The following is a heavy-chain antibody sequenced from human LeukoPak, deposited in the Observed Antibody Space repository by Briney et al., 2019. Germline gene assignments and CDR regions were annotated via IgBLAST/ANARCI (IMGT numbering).Heavy chain of an antibody. CDR1: GGSISSGGYY. J-gene: IGHJ6*02. Sequence: SQTLSLTCTVSGGSISSGGYYWSWIRQHPGKGLEWIGYIYYSGSTYYNPSLKSRVTISVDTSKNQFSLKLSSVTAADTAVYYCARGSPYDFWSGYFPYYYYYGMDVWGQGTTVTVSS. CDR3: ARGSPYDFWSGYFPYYYYYGMDV. V-gene: IGHV4-31*03. D-gene: IGHD3-3*01. CDR2: IYYSGST.